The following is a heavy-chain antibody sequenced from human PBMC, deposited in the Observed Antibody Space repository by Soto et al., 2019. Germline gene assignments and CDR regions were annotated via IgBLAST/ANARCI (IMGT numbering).Heavy chain of an antibody. CDR2: VYPGDSDT. CDR1: GYSFAGYW. CDR3: ARRRGFTYGAFDF. D-gene: IGHD3-10*01. J-gene: IGHJ4*02. V-gene: IGHV5-51*01. Sequence: PXESLNISWEVCGYSFAGYWIAWVRKRPGKGLEWLGIVYPGDSDTRYRPSLQGQATISVDKSRKTAYLSLRSLQSSDSAIYFCARRRGFTYGAFDFWGQGTPVTVSS.